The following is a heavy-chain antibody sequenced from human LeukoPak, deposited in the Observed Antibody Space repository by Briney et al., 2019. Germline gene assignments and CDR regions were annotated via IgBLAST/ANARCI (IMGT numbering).Heavy chain of an antibody. CDR2: IYHSGST. CDR3: ARDLNSSSWFDP. J-gene: IGHJ5*02. D-gene: IGHD6-6*01. V-gene: IGHV4-30-2*01. Sequence: PSQTLSLTCTVSGGSISSGGYYWSWIRQPPGKGLEWIGYIYHSGSTYYNPSLKSRVTISVDRSKNQFSLKLSSVTAADTAVYYCARDLNSSSWFDPWGQGTLVTVSS. CDR1: GGSISSGGYY.